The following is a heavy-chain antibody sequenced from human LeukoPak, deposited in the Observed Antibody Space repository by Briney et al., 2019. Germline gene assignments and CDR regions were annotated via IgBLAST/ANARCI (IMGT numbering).Heavy chain of an antibody. CDR1: GFAFNTYA. Sequence: GGSLRLSCAASGFAFNTYAMSWVRQAPGKGLEWVSALSANGANTYYADSVKGRFTISRDNSKNTLYLQMNSLRAEDTAVYYCAKAPGIAAAGRMDVWGQGTTVTVSS. V-gene: IGHV3-23*01. J-gene: IGHJ6*02. CDR3: AKAPGIAAAGRMDV. CDR2: LSANGANT. D-gene: IGHD6-13*01.